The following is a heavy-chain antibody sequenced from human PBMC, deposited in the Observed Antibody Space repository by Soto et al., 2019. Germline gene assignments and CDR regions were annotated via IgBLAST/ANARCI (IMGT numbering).Heavy chain of an antibody. D-gene: IGHD4-17*01. J-gene: IGHJ6*03. CDR2: IWYDGSNT. V-gene: IGHV3-33*03. CDR1: GFFLRDFG. CDR3: AGGGINYGDYRSMDV. Sequence: GGSLRLSCVASGFFLRDFGMHWVRQAPGKGLEWVSVIWYDGSNTYQGESVKGRFTMSRDNAKNSLYLQMNSLRAEDTAVYYCAGGGINYGDYRSMDVWGKGTTVTVSS.